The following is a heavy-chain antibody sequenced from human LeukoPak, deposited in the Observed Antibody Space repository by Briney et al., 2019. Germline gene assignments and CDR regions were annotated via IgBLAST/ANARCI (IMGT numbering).Heavy chain of an antibody. CDR1: GYTFTSYA. CDR2: IIPIFGTA. CDR3: ATYSSSNKYYYYYGMDV. V-gene: IGHV1-69*13. J-gene: IGHJ6*02. Sequence: SVKVSCKASGYTFTSYAISWVRQAPGQGLEWMGGIIPIFGTANYAQKFQGRVTITADESTSTAYMELSSLRSEDTAVYYCATYSSSNKYYYYYGMDVWGQGTTVTVSS. D-gene: IGHD6-6*01.